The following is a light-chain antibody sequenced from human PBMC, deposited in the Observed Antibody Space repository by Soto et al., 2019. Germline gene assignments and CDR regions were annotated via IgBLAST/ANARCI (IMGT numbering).Light chain of an antibody. V-gene: IGLV1-47*01. CDR2: RNN. Sequence: QSVLTQPPSASGTPGQRVTISCSGSSSNIGSNYVYWYQQLPGTAPKLLIYRNNQRPSGVPDRFSGSKSGTSASLAISWLRSEDEADYYCAAWDDSLSGLVVFGGGTKLTVL. CDR3: AAWDDSLSGLVV. CDR1: SSNIGSNY. J-gene: IGLJ2*01.